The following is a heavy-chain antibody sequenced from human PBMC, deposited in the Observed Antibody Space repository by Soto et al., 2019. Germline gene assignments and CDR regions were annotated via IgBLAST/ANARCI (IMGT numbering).Heavy chain of an antibody. J-gene: IGHJ4*02. Sequence: QITLRESGPPLVKPTQTLTLTCSFSGFSLTARPMGVGWIRQSPGKALEWLGFAYWDDDNRYSPSLRSRLTVTKDTSKSQVVLTVTNMDPGDTATYYGAHRLGGYTWNEGYFDYWGQGTPVTVSS. CDR3: AHRLGGYTWNEGYFDY. CDR1: GFSLTARPMG. CDR2: AYWDDDN. V-gene: IGHV2-5*02. D-gene: IGHD1-20*01.